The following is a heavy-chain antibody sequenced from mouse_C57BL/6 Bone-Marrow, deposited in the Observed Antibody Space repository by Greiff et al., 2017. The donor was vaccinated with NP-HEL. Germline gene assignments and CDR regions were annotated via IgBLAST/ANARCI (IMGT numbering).Heavy chain of an antibody. V-gene: IGHV5-9*01. J-gene: IGHJ4*01. Sequence: EVKLMESGGGLVKPGGSLKLSCAASGFTFSSYTMSWVRQTPEKRLEWVATISGGGGNTYYPDSVKGRFTISRDNAKNTLYLQMSSLRSEDTALYYCARLPYYYGSSYYAMDYWGQGTSVTVSS. CDR1: GFTFSSYT. CDR3: ARLPYYYGSSYYAMDY. CDR2: ISGGGGNT. D-gene: IGHD1-1*01.